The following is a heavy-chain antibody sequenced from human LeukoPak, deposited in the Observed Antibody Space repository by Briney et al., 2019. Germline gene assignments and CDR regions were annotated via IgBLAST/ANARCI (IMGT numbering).Heavy chain of an antibody. CDR1: GGSISSGSYY. V-gene: IGHV4-61*02. CDR2: IYTSGST. CDR3: ARDRGYCSSTSCYRYYYYMDV. Sequence: SETLSLTCTVSGGSISSGSYYWSWIRQPAGKGLEWIGRIYTSGSTNYNPSLKSRVTMSVDTSKNQFSLKLSSVTAADTAVYYCARDRGYCSSTSCYRYYYYMDVWGKGTTVTVSS. J-gene: IGHJ6*03. D-gene: IGHD2-2*01.